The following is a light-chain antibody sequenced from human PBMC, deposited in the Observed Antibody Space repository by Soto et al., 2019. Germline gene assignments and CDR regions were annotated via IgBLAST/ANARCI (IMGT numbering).Light chain of an antibody. V-gene: IGLV1-47*02. CDR1: SSDVGGYNY. Sequence: QSALTQPRSVSGSPGQSVTISCTGTSSDVGGYNYVSWYQQLPGTAPKLLIYSNNQRPSGVPDRFSGSKSGTSASLAISGLRSEDEADYYCAAWDDSLSAVVFGGGTKLTVL. CDR3: AAWDDSLSAVV. CDR2: SNN. J-gene: IGLJ2*01.